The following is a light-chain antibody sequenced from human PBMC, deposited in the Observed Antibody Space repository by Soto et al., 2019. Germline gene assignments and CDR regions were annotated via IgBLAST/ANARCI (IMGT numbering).Light chain of an antibody. CDR2: DVS. Sequence: QSAPAQPSPLSGSRGQSITIPCTRTSSDVCRYNYVSWFQQHPGKVPKLIIYDVSNWPSGVSDRFSGSKSGNTASLTISGLQPEDEADYYCSSFTSSSTFVFGTGTKVTVL. CDR1: SSDVCRYNY. V-gene: IGLV2-14*03. CDR3: SSFTSSSTFV. J-gene: IGLJ1*01.